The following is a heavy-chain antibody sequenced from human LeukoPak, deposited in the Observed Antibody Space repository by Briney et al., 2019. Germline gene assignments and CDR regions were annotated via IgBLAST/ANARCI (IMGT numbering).Heavy chain of an antibody. Sequence: SETLSLTCTVAGGSISSYYWSWIRQPPGKGLEWIVDISYSGSATYNPSLRSRVTISVDASTNQFSLTLGSVTAADTAVYYCATETECSGGTCYSYGWFDPWGQGTQVIVSS. CDR3: ATETECSGGTCYSYGWFDP. CDR2: ISYSGSA. V-gene: IGHV4-59*01. CDR1: GGSISSYY. D-gene: IGHD2-15*01. J-gene: IGHJ5*02.